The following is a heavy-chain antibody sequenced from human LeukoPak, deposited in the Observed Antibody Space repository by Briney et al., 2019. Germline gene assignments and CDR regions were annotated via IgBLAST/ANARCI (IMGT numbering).Heavy chain of an antibody. CDR3: ARGDWAPEY. Sequence: ASVKVSCKASGYTITNNYMHWVRQAPGQGLEWMGWMNPNSGNTGYAQKFQGRVTMTRDTSISTAYMELSSLRSEDTAVYYCARGDWAPEYWGQGTLVTVSS. D-gene: IGHD3-9*01. V-gene: IGHV1-8*02. CDR2: MNPNSGNT. J-gene: IGHJ4*02. CDR1: GYTITNNY.